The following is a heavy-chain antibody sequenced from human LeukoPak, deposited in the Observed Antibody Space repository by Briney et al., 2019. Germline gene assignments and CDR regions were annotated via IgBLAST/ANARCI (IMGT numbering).Heavy chain of an antibody. CDR1: GGSFSGYY. V-gene: IGHV4-34*01. CDR3: AREYFYDSSGRTGDFDY. D-gene: IGHD3-22*01. J-gene: IGHJ4*02. CDR2: INHSGST. Sequence: KSSETLSLTCAVYGGSFSGYYWSWIRQPPGKGLEWIGEINHSGSTSYNPSLKSRVTISVDTSKKQISLKLSSVTAADTAVYYCAREYFYDSSGRTGDFDYWGQGTLVTVSS.